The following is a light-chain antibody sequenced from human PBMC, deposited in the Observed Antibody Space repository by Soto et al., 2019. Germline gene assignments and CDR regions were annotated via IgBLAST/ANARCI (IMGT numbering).Light chain of an antibody. CDR2: DVS. CDR3: SSYSISNTPYV. V-gene: IGLV2-14*03. CDR1: SSDVGGYNY. Sequence: QSVLTQTASVSGSPGQSITISCTGTSSDVGGYNYVSWYQQHPGKAPKVLIYDVSNRPSGVSNRFSGSKSGNTASLTISGLQAEDEDDYYCSSYSISNTPYVFGSGTKLTVL. J-gene: IGLJ1*01.